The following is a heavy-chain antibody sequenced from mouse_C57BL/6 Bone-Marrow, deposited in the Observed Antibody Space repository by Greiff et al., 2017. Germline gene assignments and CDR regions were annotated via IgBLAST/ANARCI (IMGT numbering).Heavy chain of an antibody. D-gene: IGHD1-1*01. CDR3: ARLTTVVYWYFDV. CDR2: IHPSSGYT. V-gene: IGHV1-7*01. J-gene: IGHJ1*03. CDR1: GYTFTSYW. Sequence: VQLQPSGAELSKPGASVKLSCKASGYTFTSYWLHWVKQRPGQGLEWLGYIHPSSGYTKYPHKFKDKAPLPADKSSSTAYMQVRSLTYEDSAVYYCARLTTVVYWYFDVRGTGTTGTVSS.